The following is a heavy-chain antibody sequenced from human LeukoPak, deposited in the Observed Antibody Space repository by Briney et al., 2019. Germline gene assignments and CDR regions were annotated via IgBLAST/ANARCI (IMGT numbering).Heavy chain of an antibody. J-gene: IGHJ4*02. CDR2: INRESTYI. Sequence: PGGSLRLSCAASGFTFSSYAMSWVRQAPGKGLEWVSSINRESTYIHDADSVKGRFAISRDNAKNLLYLQMSSLRVEDTAVYYCVREGYTHGHSLYYFDYWGQGALVTVSS. V-gene: IGHV3-21*01. CDR1: GFTFSSYA. CDR3: VREGYTHGHSLYYFDY. D-gene: IGHD1-1*01.